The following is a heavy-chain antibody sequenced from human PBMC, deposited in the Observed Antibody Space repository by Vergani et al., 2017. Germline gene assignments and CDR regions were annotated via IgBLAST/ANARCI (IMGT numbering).Heavy chain of an antibody. CDR3: VRRDFWVGPRTFDF. CDR2: IDDKGKS. V-gene: IGHV4-34*01. Sequence: QVQLQQWGAGLLKTSETLSLTCAVSGAAFNSYYWTWIRQSPGRGLEWIGEIDDKGKSICNPTLKSRVTMSVDNSKRQFSLNVTPVTAADSAMYYCVRRDFWVGPRTFDFWGAGTPVTVSS. CDR1: GAAFNSYY. D-gene: IGHD3-3*01. J-gene: IGHJ3*01.